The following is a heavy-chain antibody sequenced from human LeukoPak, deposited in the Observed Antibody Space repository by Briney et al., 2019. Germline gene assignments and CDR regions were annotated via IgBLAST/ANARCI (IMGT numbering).Heavy chain of an antibody. Sequence: PSETLSLTCTVSGGSISSYYWSWIRQPAGKGLEWSGRIYTSGSTNYNPSLKSRVTISVDKSKNQFSLELSSVTAADTAVYYCARVYDSSGYYPENWFDPWGQGTLVTVSS. CDR3: ARVYDSSGYYPENWFDP. J-gene: IGHJ5*02. CDR1: GGSISSYY. CDR2: IYTSGST. V-gene: IGHV4-4*07. D-gene: IGHD3-22*01.